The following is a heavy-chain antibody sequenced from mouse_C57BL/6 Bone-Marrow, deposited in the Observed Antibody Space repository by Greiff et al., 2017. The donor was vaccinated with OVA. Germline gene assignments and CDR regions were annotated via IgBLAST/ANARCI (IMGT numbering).Heavy chain of an antibody. CDR3: AKVGTYERYAMDY. Sequence: QVQLKESGPGLVAPSQSLSITCTASGFSFTSYGVSWVRQPPGKGLEWLGEIWGDGSTNYHSDLISRLSISKDNSESQVFLKLISLQTDDTATYYCAKVGTYERYAMDYWSQGTSVTVSS. V-gene: IGHV2-3*01. D-gene: IGHD5-1*01. CDR2: IWGDGST. CDR1: GFSFTSYG. J-gene: IGHJ4*01.